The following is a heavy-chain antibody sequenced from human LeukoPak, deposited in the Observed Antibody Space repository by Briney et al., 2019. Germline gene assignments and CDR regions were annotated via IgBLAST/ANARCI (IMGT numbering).Heavy chain of an antibody. D-gene: IGHD6-19*01. J-gene: IGHJ6*03. CDR1: GFTLGDYA. CDR3: TRDVVAGLYYYYYYYMDV. Sequence: PGRSLRLSCTASGFTLGDYAMSWFRQAPGKGLEWVGFIRSKAYGGTTEYAASVKGRFTISRDDSKSIAYLQMNSLKTEDTAVYYCTRDVVAGLYYYYYYYMDVWGKGTTVTVSS. CDR2: IRSKAYGGTT. V-gene: IGHV3-49*03.